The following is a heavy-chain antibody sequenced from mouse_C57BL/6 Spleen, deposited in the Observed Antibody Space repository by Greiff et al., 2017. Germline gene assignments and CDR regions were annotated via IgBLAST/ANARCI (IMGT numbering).Heavy chain of an antibody. Sequence: QVQLQQPGAELVMPGASVKLSCKASGYTFTSYWMHWVKQRPGQGLEWIGEIDPSDSYTNYNQKFKGKSTLTVDKSSSTAYMQLSSLTSEDSAVYYCARCGHYGSSFWFAYWGQGTLVTVSA. V-gene: IGHV1-69*01. CDR1: GYTFTSYW. CDR2: IDPSDSYT. D-gene: IGHD1-1*01. CDR3: ARCGHYGSSFWFAY. J-gene: IGHJ3*01.